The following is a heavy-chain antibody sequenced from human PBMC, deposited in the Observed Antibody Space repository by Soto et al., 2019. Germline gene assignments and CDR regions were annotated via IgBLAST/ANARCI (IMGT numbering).Heavy chain of an antibody. D-gene: IGHD2-2*01. CDR3: ASTYCSSTSCRGSFDY. V-gene: IGHV1-24*01. CDR1: GYTLIELS. J-gene: IGHJ4*02. CDR2: FDPEDGET. Sequence: ASVKVSCKVSGYTLIELSMHWVRQAPGKGLEWMGGFDPEDGETIYAQKFQGRVTMTEDTSTDTAYMELSSLRSEDTAVYYCASTYCSSTSCRGSFDYWGQGTLVTVSS.